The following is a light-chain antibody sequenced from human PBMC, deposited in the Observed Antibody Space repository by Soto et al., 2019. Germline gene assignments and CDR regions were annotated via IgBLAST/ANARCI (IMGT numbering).Light chain of an antibody. J-gene: IGLJ1*01. Sequence: QSALTQPASVSGSPGQSITISCTGTSNDVGSYNLVSWYQQHPGKAPNLMIYEGSKRPSGVSNRFSGSKSGNTASLTISGLQAEDEADYYCCSYAGSSTFYVFGTGTKVTVL. CDR2: EGS. CDR1: SNDVGSYNL. CDR3: CSYAGSSTFYV. V-gene: IGLV2-23*01.